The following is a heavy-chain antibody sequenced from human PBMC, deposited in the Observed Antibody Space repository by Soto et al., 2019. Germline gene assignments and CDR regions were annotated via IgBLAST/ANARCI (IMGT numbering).Heavy chain of an antibody. Sequence: QVQLQESGPRLVKPSETLSLTCTVSGGSISSYYWSWIRQPPGKGLEWIGYIYYSGSTNYNPSLKSRVTISVDTSKNQFSLKLSSVTAADTAVYYCARLTMVRGVFDYWGQGTLVTVSS. V-gene: IGHV4-59*08. D-gene: IGHD3-10*01. CDR1: GGSISSYY. CDR2: IYYSGST. J-gene: IGHJ4*02. CDR3: ARLTMVRGVFDY.